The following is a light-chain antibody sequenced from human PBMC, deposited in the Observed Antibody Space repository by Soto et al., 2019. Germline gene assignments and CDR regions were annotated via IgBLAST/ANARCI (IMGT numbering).Light chain of an antibody. CDR1: QSVRSN. CDR2: GAS. J-gene: IGKJ2*01. V-gene: IGKV3-15*01. CDR3: QHYNNWPYT. Sequence: EIVMTQSPATLSVSPGERATLSCRASQSVRSNLAWYQQKPGQAPRLLIYGASTRATGIPARFSGSGSGTEFTLTISSLQSEDFAVYYCQHYNNWPYTFGQGTNLEIK.